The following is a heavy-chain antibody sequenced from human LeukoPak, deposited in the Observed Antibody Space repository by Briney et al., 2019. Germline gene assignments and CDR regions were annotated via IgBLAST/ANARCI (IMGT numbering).Heavy chain of an antibody. CDR2: ISSSSSYI. D-gene: IGHD3-22*01. J-gene: IGHJ4*02. CDR1: GFTVSSHY. Sequence: GGSLRLSCAASGFTVSSHYMSWVRQAPGKGLEWVSSISSSSSYIYYADSVKGRFTISRDNAKNSLYLQMNSLRAEDTAVYYCARDDSSGYYYKEFDYWGQGTLVTVSS. CDR3: ARDDSSGYYYKEFDY. V-gene: IGHV3-21*01.